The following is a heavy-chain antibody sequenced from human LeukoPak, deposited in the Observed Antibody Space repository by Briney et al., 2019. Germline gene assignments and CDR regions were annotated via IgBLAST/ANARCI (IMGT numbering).Heavy chain of an antibody. J-gene: IGHJ5*02. V-gene: IGHV3-23*01. D-gene: IGHD2-2*02. CDR2: ISGSGGST. CDR3: AKDVGDIVVVPAAIFGWFDP. CDR1: GFTFSSYA. Sequence: GSLRLSCVASGFTFSSYAMSWVRQGPGKGLEWVSAISGSGGSTDYADSVKGRFTISRDNSKNTLYLQMNSLRAEDTAVYYCAKDVGDIVVVPAAIFGWFDPWGQGTLVTVSS.